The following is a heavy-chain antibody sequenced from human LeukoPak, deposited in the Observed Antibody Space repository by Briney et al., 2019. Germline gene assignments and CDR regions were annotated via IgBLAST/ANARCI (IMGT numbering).Heavy chain of an antibody. J-gene: IGHJ4*02. CDR1: GYSISSDNY. D-gene: IGHD3-22*01. Sequence: PSETLSLTCAVSGYSISSDNYWVWIRQPPGQGLEGTGGIYHSGSTHYNPSLKSRVTMSVDTSKKQFSLKLSSVTAADTAVYYCARAPRDSSSSNYMRRFDYWGQGTLVTVSS. CDR2: IYHSGST. CDR3: ARAPRDSSSSNYMRRFDY. V-gene: IGHV4-38-2*01.